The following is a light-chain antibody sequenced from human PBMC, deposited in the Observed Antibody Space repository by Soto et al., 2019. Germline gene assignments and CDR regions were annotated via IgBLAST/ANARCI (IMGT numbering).Light chain of an antibody. CDR3: QQYGGSGT. Sequence: EIVLTQSPGTLSLSPGERATLSCRASQSVSNNYLAWYQQKPGQAPRLLIYGASIRATGIPDRFSGSGSGTDFTLTISRLEPEDFAVYYCQQYGGSGTFGQGTKVDIK. CDR1: QSVSNNY. CDR2: GAS. V-gene: IGKV3-20*01. J-gene: IGKJ1*01.